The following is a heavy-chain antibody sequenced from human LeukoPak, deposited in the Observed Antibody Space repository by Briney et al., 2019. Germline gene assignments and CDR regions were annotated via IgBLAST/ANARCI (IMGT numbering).Heavy chain of an antibody. V-gene: IGHV3-30*02. D-gene: IGHD5-12*01. Sequence: GGSLRLSCAASGFTFSSYGMHWVRQAPGKGLEWVAFIRYDGSNKYYADSVKGRFTISRDNSKNTLYLQMNSLRAEDTAVYYCAKDRLVLATWHDAFDIWGQGTMVTVSS. CDR3: AKDRLVLATWHDAFDI. J-gene: IGHJ3*02. CDR1: GFTFSSYG. CDR2: IRYDGSNK.